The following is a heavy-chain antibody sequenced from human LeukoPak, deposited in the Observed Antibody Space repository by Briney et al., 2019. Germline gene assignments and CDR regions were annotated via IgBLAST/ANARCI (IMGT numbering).Heavy chain of an antibody. J-gene: IGHJ4*02. CDR2: IYYSGST. CDR3: VGGYSYGSLDY. CDR1: GGSISSSSYY. Sequence: PSETLSLTCTVSGGSISSSSYYWGWIRQPPGKGLEWIGSIYYSGSTNYNPSLKSRVTISVDTSKNQFSLKLSSVTAADTAVYHCVGGYSYGSLDYWGQGTLVTVSS. D-gene: IGHD5-18*01. V-gene: IGHV4-39*07.